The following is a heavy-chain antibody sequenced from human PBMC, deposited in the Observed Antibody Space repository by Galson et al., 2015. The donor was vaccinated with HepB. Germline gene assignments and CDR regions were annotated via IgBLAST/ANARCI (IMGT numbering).Heavy chain of an antibody. D-gene: IGHD1-26*01. CDR3: ARAWELLSPGVYFDY. CDR1: GYTFTSYA. J-gene: IGHJ4*02. CDR2: INAGNGNT. V-gene: IGHV1-3*01. Sequence: SVKVSCKASGYTFTSYAMHWVRQAPGQRLEWMGWINAGNGNTKYSQKFQGRVTITRDTSASTAYMELSSLRSEDTAVYYCARAWELLSPGVYFDYWGQGTLVTVSS.